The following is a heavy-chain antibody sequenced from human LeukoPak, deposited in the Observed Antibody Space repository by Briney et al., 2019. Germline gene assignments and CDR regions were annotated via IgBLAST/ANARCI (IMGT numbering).Heavy chain of an antibody. D-gene: IGHD4-23*01. J-gene: IGHJ4*02. CDR2: ISSSGSDI. CDR3: VRGNDYGGPHY. V-gene: IGHV3-11*01. CDR1: GFSFSDYY. Sequence: GGSLRLSCAASGFSFSDYYMSWIRQAPGKGLEWLSYISSSGSDIYYADSVRGRFTISRDNAENSLYLQMNRLRAEDTAVYYCVRGNDYGGPHYWGQGTLVTVSS.